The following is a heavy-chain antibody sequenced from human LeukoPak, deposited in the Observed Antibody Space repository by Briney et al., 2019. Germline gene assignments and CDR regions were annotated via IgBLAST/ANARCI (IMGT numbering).Heavy chain of an antibody. CDR1: SASIGSSSSY. Sequence: SETLSLTCSVSSASIGSSSSYWAWVRQPPGKSLEWIGSIYYTGSTYYSPSLKSRVTISVDTSKNQFSLKLRSVTAADTAVYYCARLGYYGSGRYYVPYYYYYMDVWGKGTTVTISS. D-gene: IGHD3-10*01. CDR2: IYYTGST. V-gene: IGHV4-39*07. CDR3: ARLGYYGSGRYYVPYYYYYMDV. J-gene: IGHJ6*03.